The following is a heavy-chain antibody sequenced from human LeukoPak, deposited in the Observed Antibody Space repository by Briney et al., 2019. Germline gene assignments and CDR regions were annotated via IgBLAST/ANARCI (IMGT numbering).Heavy chain of an antibody. J-gene: IGHJ4*02. V-gene: IGHV4-59*01. CDR2: IYNSGST. D-gene: IGHD1-1*01. CDR1: DDSITINY. Sequence: SETLSLTCTFSDDSITINYWTWILHPPGKGLVCIGYIYNSGSTNCNPSRKSRVTTSVDKSKHQVSLKLTSVTAADTSVYYCERSDSVTPLQLWGQGTLVTVSS. CDR3: ERSDSVTPLQL.